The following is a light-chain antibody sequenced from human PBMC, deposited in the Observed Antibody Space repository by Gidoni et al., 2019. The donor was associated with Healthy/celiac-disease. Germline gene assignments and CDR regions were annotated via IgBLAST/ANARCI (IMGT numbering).Light chain of an antibody. CDR3: QQSYSTRYT. CDR2: PAS. CDR1: QSISSY. V-gene: IGKV1-39*01. Sequence: DIQMSQSPSSLSACVGDRVTITSRASQSISSYLNWYQQKPVKDPTLLLDPASSLQSGVPSRFGRSGSGTDFTLTISSLQPEDCLTYYCQQSYSTRYTFGQGTKLEIK. J-gene: IGKJ2*01.